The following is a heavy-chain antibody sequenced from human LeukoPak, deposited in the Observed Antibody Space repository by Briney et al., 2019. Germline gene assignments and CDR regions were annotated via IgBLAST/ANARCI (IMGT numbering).Heavy chain of an antibody. CDR3: ARDLGSGFSDY. J-gene: IGHJ4*02. D-gene: IGHD6-19*01. V-gene: IGHV3-53*01. CDR1: GFTFSSYS. Sequence: GGSLRLSCAASGFTFSSYSMNWVRQAPGKGLEWVSVIYSGGSTYYADSVKGRFTISRDNSKNTLYLQMNSLRAEDTAVYYCARDLGSGFSDYWGQGTLVTVSS. CDR2: IYSGGST.